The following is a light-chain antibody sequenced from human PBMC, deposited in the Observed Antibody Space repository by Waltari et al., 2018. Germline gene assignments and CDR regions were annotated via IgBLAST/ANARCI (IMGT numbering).Light chain of an antibody. V-gene: IGKV3-15*01. CDR2: HAS. J-gene: IGKJ1*01. CDR3: QQYNNWPPGT. CDR1: RTIGLS. Sequence: TVVTQSPATLSVSPGERVILSCRTSRTIGLSLAWYQQKPGQAPRLLIYHASTRATGVPARFSGSGSEAEFTLTINSLQSEDVAVYYCQQYNNWPPGTFGQGTKVEI.